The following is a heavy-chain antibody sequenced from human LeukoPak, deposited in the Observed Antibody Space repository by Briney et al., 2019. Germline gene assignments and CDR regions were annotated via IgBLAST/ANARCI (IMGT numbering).Heavy chain of an antibody. CDR2: INHSGST. D-gene: IGHD2-2*01. CDR1: GGSFSGYY. Sequence: SETLSLTCAVYGGSFSGYYWSWIRQPPGKGLEWIGEINHSGSTNYNPSLKSRVTISVDTSKNQFSLKLSSVTAADTAVYYCASSSPQPAQAGLDYWGQGTLVTVSS. CDR3: ASSSPQPAQAGLDY. J-gene: IGHJ4*02. V-gene: IGHV4-34*01.